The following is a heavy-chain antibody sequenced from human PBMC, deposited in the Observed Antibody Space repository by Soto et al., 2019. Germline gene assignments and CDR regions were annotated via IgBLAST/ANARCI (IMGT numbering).Heavy chain of an antibody. D-gene: IGHD3-22*01. Sequence: SETLSLTCTISGCSIASSSYYWGWSRQPSGKGLDLIGSIYYSGSPYYTPSLKSRVNIFVDTSKNQFSLKLSSVTAADTAVYFCASVSYYYDSSGYYSVPYYYYGMDVWGQGTTVT. V-gene: IGHV4-39*01. CDR2: IYYSGSP. J-gene: IGHJ6*02. CDR3: ASVSYYYDSSGYYSVPYYYYGMDV. CDR1: GCSIASSSYY.